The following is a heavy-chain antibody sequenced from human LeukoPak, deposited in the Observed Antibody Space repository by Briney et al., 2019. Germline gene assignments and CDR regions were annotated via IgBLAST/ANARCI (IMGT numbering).Heavy chain of an antibody. V-gene: IGHV1-2*06. D-gene: IGHD1-1*01. CDR1: RYIFTGYY. J-gene: IGHJ5*02. CDR3: AHDESEGGWFDP. Sequence: GASVKVSCKASRYIFTGYYIHWVRQAPGQGLEWMGRINPNSGGTNFAQRFQGRITMTRDTSISTAYMELSRLRSEDTAMYYCAHDESEGGWFDPWGQGTLVTVSS. CDR2: INPNSGGT.